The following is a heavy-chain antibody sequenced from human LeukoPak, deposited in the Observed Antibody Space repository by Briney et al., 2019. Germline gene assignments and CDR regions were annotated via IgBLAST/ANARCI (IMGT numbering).Heavy chain of an antibody. J-gene: IGHJ4*02. CDR1: GFTLSSYW. D-gene: IGHD5-18*01. CDR2: IKQDGSEK. CDR3: AKAGGGYSYDY. V-gene: IGHV3-7*01. Sequence: GGSLRLSCAASGFTLSSYWMGWVRQAPGKGLEWVANIKQDGSEKNYVDSVKGRFTISRDNAKNSLYLQMNSLRLEDTAVYYCAKAGGGYSYDYWGQGTLVTVSS.